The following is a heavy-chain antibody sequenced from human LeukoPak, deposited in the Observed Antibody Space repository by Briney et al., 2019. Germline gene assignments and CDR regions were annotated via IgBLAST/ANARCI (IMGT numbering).Heavy chain of an antibody. CDR1: GFIFDDYG. J-gene: IGHJ1*01. D-gene: IGHD2-21*02. CDR3: ASQRGFGDPEFFEH. V-gene: IGHV3-20*04. Sequence: GGSLRLSCAASGFIFDDYGMSWVRQAPGKGLEWVSGINWNGESTGCGDSVKGRFTISRDNVKTFLFLQMSNLRAEDTAVYYCASQRGFGDPEFFEHWGQGTLVTVSS. CDR2: INWNGEST.